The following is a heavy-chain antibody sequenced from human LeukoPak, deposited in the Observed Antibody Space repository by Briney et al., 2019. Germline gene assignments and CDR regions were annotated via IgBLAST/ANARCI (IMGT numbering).Heavy chain of an antibody. J-gene: IGHJ6*03. Sequence: PSETLSLTCTVSGGFIRSSSYHWGWIRQPPGKGQEWIASIYYSGTSYYNPSLRSRVTISVDTSKNQFSLKLSPVTAADTAVYYCASRSGWKRYYYYYMDVWGKGTTVTISS. CDR3: ASRSGWKRYYYYYMDV. D-gene: IGHD6-19*01. V-gene: IGHV4-39*07. CDR2: IYYSGTS. CDR1: GGFIRSSSYH.